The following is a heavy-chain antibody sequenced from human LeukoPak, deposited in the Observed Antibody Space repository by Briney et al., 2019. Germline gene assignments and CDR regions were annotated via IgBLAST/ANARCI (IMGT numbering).Heavy chain of an antibody. Sequence: GASVKVSCKASGDTFSIYEINWVRQAPGQGLEWMGDIIPMFGTPNYARRFQGRVTITTDESTSTAYMELNSLTSEDTGVYYCARGYCTNSACLGRPYFDHWGQGTLVTVSS. D-gene: IGHD2-8*01. CDR3: ARGYCTNSACLGRPYFDH. CDR1: GDTFSIYE. V-gene: IGHV1-69*05. J-gene: IGHJ4*02. CDR2: IIPMFGTP.